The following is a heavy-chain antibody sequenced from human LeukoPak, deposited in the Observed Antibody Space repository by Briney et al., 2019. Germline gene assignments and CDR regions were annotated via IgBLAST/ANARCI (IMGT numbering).Heavy chain of an antibody. CDR1: GFTFSSFE. V-gene: IGHV3-48*03. D-gene: IGHD6-19*01. Sequence: GGSLRLSCAASGFTFSSFEKKWVRPAPGKGVEWVSYISSSDSTIYYADSVKGRFTISRDNSKNTLYLQMNSLRAEDTAVYYCAKTGGWYFDYWGQGTLVTVSS. CDR3: AKTGGWYFDY. J-gene: IGHJ4*02. CDR2: ISSSDSTI.